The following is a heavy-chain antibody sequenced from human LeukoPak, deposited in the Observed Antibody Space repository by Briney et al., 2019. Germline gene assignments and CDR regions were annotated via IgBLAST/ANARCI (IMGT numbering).Heavy chain of an antibody. D-gene: IGHD2-15*01. CDR2: IIPTFGTA. V-gene: IGHV1-69*05. CDR1: GGTFSSYA. CDR3: AGDGVYCSGGSCLGGPPPPHAFDI. J-gene: IGHJ3*02. Sequence: SVKVSCKASGGTFSSYAISWVRQAPGQGLEWMGGIIPTFGTANYAQKFQGRVTITTDESTSTAYMELSSLRSEDTAVYYCAGDGVYCSGGSCLGGPPPPHAFDIWGQGTMVTVSS.